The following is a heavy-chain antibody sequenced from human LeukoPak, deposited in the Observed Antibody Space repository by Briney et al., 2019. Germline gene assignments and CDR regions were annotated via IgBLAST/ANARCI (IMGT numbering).Heavy chain of an antibody. J-gene: IGHJ4*02. Sequence: ASVKVSCKASGYTFTSYGISWVRQAPGQGLEWMGWISAYNGNTNYAQKLQGRVAMTTDTSTSTAYMELRSLRSGDTAVYYCARCETGYSSGWFDYWGQGTLVTVSS. CDR3: ARCETGYSSGWFDY. D-gene: IGHD6-19*01. CDR1: GYTFTSYG. V-gene: IGHV1-18*01. CDR2: ISAYNGNT.